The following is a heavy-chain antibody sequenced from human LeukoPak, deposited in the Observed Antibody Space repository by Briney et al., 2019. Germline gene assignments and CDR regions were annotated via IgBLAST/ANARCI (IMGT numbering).Heavy chain of an antibody. CDR2: INHSGST. CDR1: GGSFSGYY. V-gene: IGHV4-34*01. J-gene: IGHJ4*02. D-gene: IGHD2-2*01. CDR3: ARKGRYCSSTSCYFGY. Sequence: SETLSLTCAVYGGSFSGYYWSWIRRPPGKGLEWIGEINHSGSTNYNPSLKSRVTISVDTSKNQFSLKLSSVTAADTAVYYCARKGRYCSSTSCYFGYWGQETLVTVSS.